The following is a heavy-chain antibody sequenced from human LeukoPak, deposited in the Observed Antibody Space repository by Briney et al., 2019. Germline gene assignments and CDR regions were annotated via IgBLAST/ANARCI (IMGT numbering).Heavy chain of an antibody. D-gene: IGHD3-3*01. CDR2: IYTSGST. CDR3: ARGFGVVSRYYYYMDV. CDR1: GGSISSYY. J-gene: IGHJ6*03. V-gene: IGHV4-4*07. Sequence: SETLSLTCTVSGGSISSYYWSWIRQPAGKGLEWIGRIYTSGSTNYNPSLKSRVTMSVDTSKNQFSLKLSSVTAADTAVYYCARGFGVVSRYYYYMDVWGKGTTVTVSS.